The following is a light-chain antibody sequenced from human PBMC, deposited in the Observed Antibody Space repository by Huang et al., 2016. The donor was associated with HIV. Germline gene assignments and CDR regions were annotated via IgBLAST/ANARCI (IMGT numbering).Light chain of an antibody. CDR2: GAS. J-gene: IGKJ4*01. CDR3: QQYDSSPVT. Sequence: IVLTQSPDTLSLSPGDRATLSCRASQSVSSNYLAWYKQNPGQAPRLLIYGASRRATGVPDRCSGSGSGTDFTLTISRLDPEDFAMYYCQQYDSSPVTFGGGTKVEMK. CDR1: QSVSSNY. V-gene: IGKV3-20*01.